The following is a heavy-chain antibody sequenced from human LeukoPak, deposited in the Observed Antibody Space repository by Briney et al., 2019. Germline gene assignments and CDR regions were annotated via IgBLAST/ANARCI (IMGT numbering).Heavy chain of an antibody. CDR3: AKDAKRWLRFFDY. J-gene: IGHJ4*02. D-gene: IGHD5-24*01. Sequence: GGSLRLSCAASGFTFDDYAMHWVRQAPGKGLEWVSGISWNSGSIGYADSVKGRFTISRDNAKNSLYLQMNSLRAEDTALYYCAKDAKRWLRFFDYGGQGTLVTVSS. CDR2: ISWNSGSI. CDR1: GFTFDDYA. V-gene: IGHV3-9*01.